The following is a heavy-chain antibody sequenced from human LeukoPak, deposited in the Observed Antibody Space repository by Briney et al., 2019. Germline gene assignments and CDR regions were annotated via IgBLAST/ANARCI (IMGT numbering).Heavy chain of an antibody. CDR2: IKEDGSEK. Sequence: GGSLRLSCVASGFTFSNYWMTWVRQAPGQGLEWVANIKEDGSEKYYVDSVKGRFAISRDNAKNSLYLQMNSLRAEDTAVYYCAREYYYDSAGYYSVPNHWGQGTLVTVSS. V-gene: IGHV3-7*04. CDR3: AREYYYDSAGYYSVPNH. J-gene: IGHJ5*02. CDR1: GFTFSNYW. D-gene: IGHD3-22*01.